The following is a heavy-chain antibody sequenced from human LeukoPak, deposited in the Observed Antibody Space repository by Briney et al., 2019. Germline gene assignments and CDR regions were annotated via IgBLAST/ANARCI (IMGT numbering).Heavy chain of an antibody. V-gene: IGHV1-24*01. D-gene: IGHD6-19*01. Sequence: SVKVSCKVSGYTLTELSMHWVRQAPGKGLEWMGGFNPEDGETIYAQKFQGRVTMTEDTSTDTAYMELSSLRSEDTAVYYCATGGSGWYDWFDPWGQGTLVTVSS. J-gene: IGHJ5*02. CDR3: ATGGSGWYDWFDP. CDR1: GYTLTELS. CDR2: FNPEDGET.